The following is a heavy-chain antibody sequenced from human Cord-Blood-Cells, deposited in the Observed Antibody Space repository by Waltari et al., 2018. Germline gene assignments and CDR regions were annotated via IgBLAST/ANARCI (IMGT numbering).Heavy chain of an antibody. D-gene: IGHD6-6*01. CDR2: MNPNSGNT. V-gene: IGHV1-8*03. CDR3: ARGVYSSSSWFDP. Sequence: QVQLVKSGAEVKKLGASVKVPCKASGYTFTSYDINWVRRATGQGLEWMGWMNPNSGNTGYAQKFQGRVTITRNTSISTAYMELSSLRSEDTAVYYCARGVYSSSSWFDPWGQGTLVTVSS. CDR1: GYTFTSYD. J-gene: IGHJ5*02.